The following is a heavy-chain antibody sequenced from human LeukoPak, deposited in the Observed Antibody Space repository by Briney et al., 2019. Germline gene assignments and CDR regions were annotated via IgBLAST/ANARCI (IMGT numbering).Heavy chain of an antibody. J-gene: IGHJ4*02. Sequence: PSETLSPTCTVSGGSISSSSSYWGWIRQPPGKGLEWIGSIYYSGTTYYNPSLKSRVTISVDTSKNQFSLKLSSVTAADTAVYYCARGYSYGKLNGDWGQGTLVTVSS. V-gene: IGHV4-39*07. CDR2: IYYSGTT. CDR1: GGSISSSSSY. CDR3: ARGYSYGKLNGD. D-gene: IGHD5-18*01.